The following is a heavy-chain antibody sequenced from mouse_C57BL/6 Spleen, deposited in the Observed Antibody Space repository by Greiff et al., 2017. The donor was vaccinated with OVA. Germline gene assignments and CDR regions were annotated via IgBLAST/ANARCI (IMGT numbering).Heavy chain of an antibody. CDR2: IYPGSGST. CDR1: GYTFTSYW. V-gene: IGHV1-55*01. Sequence: VQLQQPGAELVKPGASVKMSCKASGYTFTSYWITWVKQRPGQGLEWIGDIYPGSGSTNYNEKFKSKATLTVDTSSSTAYMQLSSLTSEDSAVYYCASGNYGSSTLFAYWGQGTLVTVSA. J-gene: IGHJ3*01. D-gene: IGHD1-1*01. CDR3: ASGNYGSSTLFAY.